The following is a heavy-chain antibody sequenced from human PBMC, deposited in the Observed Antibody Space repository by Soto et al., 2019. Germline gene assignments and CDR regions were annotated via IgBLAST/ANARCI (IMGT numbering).Heavy chain of an antibody. D-gene: IGHD5-12*01. Sequence: SVKVSCKASGGTFSSYAISWVRQAPGQGLEWMGGIIPIFGTANYAQKFQGRVTITADESTSTAYMELSSLRSEDTAVYYCARDRRDGYNFLWYFDLWGRGTLVTVSS. V-gene: IGHV1-69*13. CDR1: GGTFSSYA. J-gene: IGHJ2*01. CDR2: IIPIFGTA. CDR3: ARDRRDGYNFLWYFDL.